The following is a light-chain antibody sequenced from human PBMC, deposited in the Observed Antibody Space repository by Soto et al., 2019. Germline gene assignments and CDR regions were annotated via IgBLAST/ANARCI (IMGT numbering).Light chain of an antibody. V-gene: IGKV3-20*01. CDR2: GAS. J-gene: IGKJ2*01. CDR1: QSVSSSY. Sequence: EIVLTQSPGTLSLSPGERATVSCRASQSVSSSYLAWYQQKPGQAPRLPIYGASSRTTGIPDRFSGRGSGTDFALTISRLEPEDFAVYYCQQYGSSPGTFGQGTKLEIK. CDR3: QQYGSSPGT.